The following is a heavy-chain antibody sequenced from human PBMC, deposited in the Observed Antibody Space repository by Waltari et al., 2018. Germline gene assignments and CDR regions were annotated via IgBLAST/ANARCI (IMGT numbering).Heavy chain of an antibody. CDR1: GFTLSGYW. CDR2: INGDGRNT. Sequence: EVPLVESGGGLVQPGGSLRLSCAASGFTLSGYWMHWVRQAPGKGLVWVSRINGDGRNTNYADSVKGRFTISRDNAKNTLYLQMNSLRAEDTAVYYCVRGGGTYGDWDYWGLGTLVTVSS. V-gene: IGHV3-74*01. J-gene: IGHJ4*02. CDR3: VRGGGTYGDWDY. D-gene: IGHD4-17*01.